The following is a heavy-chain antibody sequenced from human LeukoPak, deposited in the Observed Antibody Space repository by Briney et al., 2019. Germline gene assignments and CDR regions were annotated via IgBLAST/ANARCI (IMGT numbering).Heavy chain of an antibody. D-gene: IGHD3-22*01. Sequence: GASVKVSCKASGYTFTSYGISWVRQAPGQGLEWMGWISAYNGNTNYAQKLQGRVTMTTDTSTSTAYMELRSLRSDDTAVYYCARIGYYDSSGYYRGRDWFDPRGQGTLVTVSS. CDR1: GYTFTSYG. CDR3: ARIGYYDSSGYYRGRDWFDP. V-gene: IGHV1-18*01. CDR2: ISAYNGNT. J-gene: IGHJ5*02.